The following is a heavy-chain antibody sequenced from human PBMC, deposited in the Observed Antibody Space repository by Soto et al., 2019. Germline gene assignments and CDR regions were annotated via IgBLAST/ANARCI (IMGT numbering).Heavy chain of an antibody. J-gene: IGHJ4*02. CDR2: IDYNGVT. Sequence: SETLSLTCTVSGGSIYRSGYYWGWIRQPPGRGLEWIGNIDYNGVTYSNPSLKSRVTISRDTSKNQFSLKLTSVTAADTALYYCGKVLVGATGHTDSDSWGPGTLATVSS. D-gene: IGHD2-15*01. CDR1: GGSIYRSGYY. V-gene: IGHV4-39*01. CDR3: GKVLVGATGHTDSDS.